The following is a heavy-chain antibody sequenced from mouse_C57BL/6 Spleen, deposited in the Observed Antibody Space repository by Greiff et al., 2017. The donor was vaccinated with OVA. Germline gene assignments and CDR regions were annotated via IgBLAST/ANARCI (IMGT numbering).Heavy chain of an antibody. D-gene: IGHD1-1*01. Sequence: VQLQQSGPVLVKPGASVTMSCKASGYTFTDYYMNWVKQSPGKSLEWLGVINPYNGGTSYNQKFKGKATLTVDKSSSTAYMELNSLTSEDSAVYYCAREGITTVVASDYWGQGTTLTVSA. J-gene: IGHJ2*01. CDR1: GYTFTDYY. CDR2: INPYNGGT. CDR3: AREGITTVVASDY. V-gene: IGHV1-19*01.